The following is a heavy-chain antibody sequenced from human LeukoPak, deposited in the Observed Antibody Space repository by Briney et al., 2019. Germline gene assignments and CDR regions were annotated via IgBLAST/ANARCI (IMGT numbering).Heavy chain of an antibody. CDR2: INSDGSST. V-gene: IGHV3-74*01. CDR3: ARGKQIAATCDY. J-gene: IGHJ4*02. Sequence: PGGSLRISCAASGFTFSTYWMHWVRQAPGKGLVWVSRINSDGSSTSYADSVKGRFTISRDNAKNTLYLQMNSLRAEDTAVYYCARGKQIAATCDYWGQGILVTVSS. CDR1: GFTFSTYW. D-gene: IGHD6-13*01.